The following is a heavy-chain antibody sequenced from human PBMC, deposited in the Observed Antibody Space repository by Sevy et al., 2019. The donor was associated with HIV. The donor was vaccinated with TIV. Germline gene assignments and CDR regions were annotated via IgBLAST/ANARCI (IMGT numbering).Heavy chain of an antibody. CDR2: ISSSSNTM. V-gene: IGHV3-48*01. J-gene: IGHJ6*02. D-gene: IGHD4-17*01. CDR3: ARPRANYVDHYFFYAMDV. CDR1: GFSFSTYT. Sequence: GGSLRLSCAASGFSFSTYTMNWVRQAPGKGLQWISSISSSSNTMHYADAVKGRFTISRDNFKNSLFLQMNSLTTEDTAVYYCARPRANYVDHYFFYAMDVWGQGTTVTVSS.